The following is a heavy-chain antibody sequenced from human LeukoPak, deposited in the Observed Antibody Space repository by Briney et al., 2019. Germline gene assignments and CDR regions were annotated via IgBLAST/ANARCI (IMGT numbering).Heavy chain of an antibody. CDR3: AKVAIAANYYFDY. D-gene: IGHD6-6*01. CDR2: INSDGYST. J-gene: IGHJ4*02. CDR1: GFTLSSYW. Sequence: GGSLRLSCAASGFTLSSYWMHWVRQAPGKGLVWVSRINSDGYSTSYADSVKGRFTISRDNAKNTLYLQMNSLRAEDTAVYYCAKVAIAANYYFDYWGQGTLVTVSS. V-gene: IGHV3-74*01.